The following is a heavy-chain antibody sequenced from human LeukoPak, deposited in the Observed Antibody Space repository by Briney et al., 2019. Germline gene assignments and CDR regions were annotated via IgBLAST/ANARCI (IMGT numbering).Heavy chain of an antibody. V-gene: IGHV4-59*01. Sequence: SETLSLTCTVSGASLRSYYWSWLRQSPGKGLDWIGYIYYSGTTNYNPSLKSRVTISVDTYKNQLSLKLNSVTAADTAVYYCATGVGRYYADWGQGTLVTVSS. CDR3: ATGVGRYYAD. CDR2: IYYSGTT. J-gene: IGHJ4*02. D-gene: IGHD1-26*01. CDR1: GASLRSYY.